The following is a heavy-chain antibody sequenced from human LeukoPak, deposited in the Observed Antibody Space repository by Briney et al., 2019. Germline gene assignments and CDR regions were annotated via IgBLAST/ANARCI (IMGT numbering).Heavy chain of an antibody. CDR1: GFTFRSYG. Sequence: PGRSLRLSCAASGFTFRSYGMNWVRQAPGKGLEWVSCISSSSSYIYYADSVKGRFTISRDSAKNSLYLQMNSLRAEDTAVYYCASFYGYNFYWGQGTLVTVSS. V-gene: IGHV3-21*01. CDR3: ASFYGYNFY. J-gene: IGHJ4*02. CDR2: ISSSSSYI. D-gene: IGHD5-24*01.